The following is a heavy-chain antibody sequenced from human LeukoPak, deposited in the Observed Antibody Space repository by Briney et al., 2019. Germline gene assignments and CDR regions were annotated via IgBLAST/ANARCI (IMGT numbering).Heavy chain of an antibody. J-gene: IGHJ4*02. CDR2: ISSGSSAI. Sequence: GGSLRLSCAASGFSFSTYSMNWVRQAPGKGLQWVSYISSGSSAIYYTDSVKGRFTITRDDAKNSVYLQMNSLRTEDTAVYYCGTGDPRFDYWGQGILVAVSS. D-gene: IGHD7-27*01. V-gene: IGHV3-48*01. CDR1: GFSFSTYS. CDR3: GTGDPRFDY.